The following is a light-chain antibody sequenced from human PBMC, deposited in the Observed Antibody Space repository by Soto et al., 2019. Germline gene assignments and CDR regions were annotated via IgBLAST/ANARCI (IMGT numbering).Light chain of an antibody. V-gene: IGKV1-5*01. Sequence: DIQMTQSPSTLSASVGDRVSITCRASQSVSNWLAWYQQKPGKAPKLLIYDASSLESGVPSRFSGSGSGTEFTLTISSLQPDDFATYYCQQYDTDSPETFGQGTK. J-gene: IGKJ1*01. CDR1: QSVSNW. CDR2: DAS. CDR3: QQYDTDSPET.